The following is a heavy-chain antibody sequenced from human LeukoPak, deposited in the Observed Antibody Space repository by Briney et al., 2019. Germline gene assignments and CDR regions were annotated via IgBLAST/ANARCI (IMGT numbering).Heavy chain of an antibody. CDR3: AKGGRLLWFGELSDDAFDI. J-gene: IGHJ3*02. CDR1: GFTFSSYG. Sequence: GSLRLSCAASGFTFSSYGMHWVRQAPGKGLEWVAVISYDGSNKYYADSVKGRFTISRDNSKNTLYLQMNSLRAEDTAVYYCAKGGRLLWFGELSDDAFDIWGQGTMVTVSS. V-gene: IGHV3-30*18. CDR2: ISYDGSNK. D-gene: IGHD3-10*01.